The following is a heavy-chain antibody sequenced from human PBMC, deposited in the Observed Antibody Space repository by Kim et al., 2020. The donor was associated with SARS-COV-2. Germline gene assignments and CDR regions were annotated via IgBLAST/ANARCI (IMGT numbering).Heavy chain of an antibody. J-gene: IGHJ5*02. CDR3: ARHGVTMVRGVIITRGIGWFDP. CDR2: IYYSGST. Sequence: SETLSLTCTVSGGSINSSSYYWGWIRQPPGKGLEWIGSIYYSGSTYYNPSLKSRVTISVDTSKNQFSLKLSSVTAADTAVYYCARHGVTMVRGVIITRGIGWFDPWGQGTLVTVSS. V-gene: IGHV4-39*01. D-gene: IGHD3-10*01. CDR1: GGSINSSSYY.